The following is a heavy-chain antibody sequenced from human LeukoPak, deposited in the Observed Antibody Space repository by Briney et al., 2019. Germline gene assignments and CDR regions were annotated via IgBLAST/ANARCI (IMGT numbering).Heavy chain of an antibody. CDR3: ARDADSGRGYSYIDAFDI. J-gene: IGHJ3*02. Sequence: ASVKVSCKASGYTFTGYYMHWVRQAPGQGLEWMGWINPNSGGTNYAQKLQGRVTMTTDTSTSTAYMELRSLRSDDTAVYYCARDADSGRGYSYIDAFDIWGQGTMVTVSS. V-gene: IGHV1-2*02. CDR1: GYTFTGYY. CDR2: INPNSGGT. D-gene: IGHD5-18*01.